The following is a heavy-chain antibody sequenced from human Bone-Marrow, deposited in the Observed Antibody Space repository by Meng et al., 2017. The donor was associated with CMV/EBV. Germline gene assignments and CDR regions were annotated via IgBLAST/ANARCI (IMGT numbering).Heavy chain of an antibody. D-gene: IGHD2-15*01. J-gene: IGHJ6*02. CDR1: GFTFSSYG. Sequence: GESLKISCAASGFTFSSYGMHWVRQAPGKGLEWVAVIWYDGSNKYYADSVKGRFTISRDNSKNTLYLQMNSLRAEDTAVYYCSVAATPYYYYGMDVWGQGTTVTFSS. V-gene: IGHV3-33*01. CDR2: IWYDGSNK. CDR3: SVAATPYYYYGMDV.